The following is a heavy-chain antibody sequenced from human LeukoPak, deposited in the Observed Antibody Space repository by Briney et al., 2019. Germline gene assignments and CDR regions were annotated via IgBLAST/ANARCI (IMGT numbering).Heavy chain of an antibody. J-gene: IGHJ4*02. CDR2: IYYSGST. CDR1: GGSISSYY. D-gene: IGHD3-22*01. Sequence: KTSETLSLTCTVSGGSISSYYWGWIRQPPGKGLEWIGSIYYSGSTYYNPSLKSRVTISVDTSKNQFSLKLSSVTAADTAVYYCARVLGYYDSSGDWGQGTLVTVSS. CDR3: ARVLGYYDSSGD. V-gene: IGHV4-39*01.